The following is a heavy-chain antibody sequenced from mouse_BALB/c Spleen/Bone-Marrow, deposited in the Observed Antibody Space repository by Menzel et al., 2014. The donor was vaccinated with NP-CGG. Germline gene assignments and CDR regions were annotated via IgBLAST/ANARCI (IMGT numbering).Heavy chain of an antibody. CDR1: GFDFXRYW. CDR3: ARPYYRYLYFDY. CDR2: INPDSSAI. J-gene: IGHJ2*01. Sequence: EVQLQESGGGLVQPGGSLKLSCAASGFDFXRYWMNWVRQAPGKGLEWIGEINPDSSAIIYTPSLKDKFIISRDNAKNTLFLQMSEVRSEDTALYYCARPYYRYLYFDYWGQGTTLTVSS. V-gene: IGHV4-1*02. D-gene: IGHD2-14*01.